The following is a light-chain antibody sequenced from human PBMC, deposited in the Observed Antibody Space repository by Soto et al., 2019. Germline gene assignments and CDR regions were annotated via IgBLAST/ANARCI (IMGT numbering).Light chain of an antibody. Sequence: DIQMTQSPSSLSASVGDRVSITCQASRHIIRFINWFQQKPGKAPKLLIYDGSNLESGVPSRFNGSGSGTQFTLSISSLQPEDTATYFCLQYHYRPYTFGQGTKVDIK. CDR3: LQYHYRPYT. CDR2: DGS. J-gene: IGKJ2*01. CDR1: RHIIRF. V-gene: IGKV1-33*01.